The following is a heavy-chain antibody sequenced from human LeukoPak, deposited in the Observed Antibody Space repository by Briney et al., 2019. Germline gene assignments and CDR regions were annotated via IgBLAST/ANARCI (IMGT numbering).Heavy chain of an antibody. J-gene: IGHJ4*02. CDR2: IRARAGST. CDR3: AKDPHSFLSPVVVDFDQ. V-gene: IGHV3-23*01. D-gene: IGHD2-15*01. Sequence: GGSLRLSCAASGFTFSSYEMNWVRQAPGKGLEWVSAIRARAGSTYYGDSVKGRFAVSRDNSKNTLYLQMNSLRAEDTAVYYCAKDPHSFLSPVVVDFDQWGQGTLVIVSS. CDR1: GFTFSSYE.